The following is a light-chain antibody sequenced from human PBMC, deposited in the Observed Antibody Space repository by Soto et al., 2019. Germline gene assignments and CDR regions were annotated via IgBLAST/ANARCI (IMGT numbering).Light chain of an antibody. J-gene: IGLJ2*01. CDR2: SNN. CDR1: SSNIGINT. CDR3: PTWDDSLNSRVI. V-gene: IGLV1-44*01. Sequence: QPVLTQPPSASGTPGQRVTISCSGSSSNIGINTVNWYQHVPGTAPKLLIYSNNHRPSGVPARFSGSNSGTSASLAISGLQSEDEADYYCPTWDDSLNSRVIFGGGTKLTVL.